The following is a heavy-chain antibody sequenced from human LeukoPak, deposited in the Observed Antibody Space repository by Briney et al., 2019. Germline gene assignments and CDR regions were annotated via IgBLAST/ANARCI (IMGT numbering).Heavy chain of an antibody. CDR2: IYTSGST. J-gene: IGHJ4*02. Sequence: PSETLSLTCTVSGGSISSGSYYWSWIRQPAGKGLEWIGRIYTSGSTNYNPSLKSRVTISVDTSKNQFSLKLSSVTAADTAVYYCARGSIVATRFDYWGQGTLVTVSS. CDR1: GGSISSGSYY. D-gene: IGHD5-12*01. CDR3: ARGSIVATRFDY. V-gene: IGHV4-61*02.